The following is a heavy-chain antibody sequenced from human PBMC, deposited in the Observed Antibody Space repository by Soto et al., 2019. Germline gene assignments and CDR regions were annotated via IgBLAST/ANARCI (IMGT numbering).Heavy chain of an antibody. CDR1: GGSFSGYY. CDR3: ARSGWYYYDSSGYFDY. J-gene: IGHJ4*02. D-gene: IGHD3-22*01. CDR2: INHSGST. V-gene: IGHV4-34*01. Sequence: PSETLSLTCAVYGGSFSGYYWSWIRQPPGKGLEWIGEINHSGSTNYNPSLKSRVTISVDTSKNQFSLKLSSVTAADTAVYYCARSGWYYYDSSGYFDYWGQGTLVTVSS.